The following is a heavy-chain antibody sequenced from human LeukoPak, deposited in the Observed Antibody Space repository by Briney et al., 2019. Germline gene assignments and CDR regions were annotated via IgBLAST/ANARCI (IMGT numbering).Heavy chain of an antibody. D-gene: IGHD3-10*01. CDR1: GYTFTSYA. CDR2: INAGNGNT. J-gene: IGHJ5*02. CDR3: AREAPPTMVRGVISWWFYP. V-gene: IGHV1-3*01. Sequence: ASVKVCCKASGYTFTSYAMHWVSQAPGQRLEWMGWINAGNGNTKYSQKFQGRVTITRDTSASTAYMELSSLRSEDTAVYYCAREAPPTMVRGVISWWFYPWGQGTLVTVSS.